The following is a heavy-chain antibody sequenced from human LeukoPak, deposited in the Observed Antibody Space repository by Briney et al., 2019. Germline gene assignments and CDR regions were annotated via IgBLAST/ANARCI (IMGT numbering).Heavy chain of an antibody. CDR2: IYYSGNT. Sequence: PSETLSLTCTVSGGSISSGAYYWSWIRQHPGKGLEGIGYIYYSGNTYYNPSLKSRVTISVDTSKNQFSLKLSSVTAADTAVYSCARMPPEGSSDYGWFDPWGQGTLVTVSS. V-gene: IGHV4-31*03. J-gene: IGHJ5*02. CDR1: GGSISSGAYY. D-gene: IGHD3-22*01. CDR3: ARMPPEGSSDYGWFDP.